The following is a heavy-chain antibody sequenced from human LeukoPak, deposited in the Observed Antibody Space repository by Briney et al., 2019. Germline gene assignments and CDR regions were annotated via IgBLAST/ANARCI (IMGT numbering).Heavy chain of an antibody. J-gene: IGHJ4*02. V-gene: IGHV3-21*01. CDR3: ARDTYCGGDCYSNYFDY. CDR2: ISSSSSYI. Sequence: GGSLRLSCAASGFTFSSYSMNWVCQAPGKGLEWVSSISSSSSYIYYADSVKGRFTISRDNAKNSLYLQMNSLRAEDTAVYYCARDTYCGGDCYSNYFDYWGQGTLVTVSS. CDR1: GFTFSSYS. D-gene: IGHD2-21*02.